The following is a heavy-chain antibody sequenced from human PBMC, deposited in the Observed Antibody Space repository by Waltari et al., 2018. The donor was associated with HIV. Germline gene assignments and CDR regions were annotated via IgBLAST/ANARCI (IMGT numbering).Heavy chain of an antibody. D-gene: IGHD4-17*01. Sequence: QVQLIQSGAEVRDSGASVKVSSKASGYTLTGYHSHWLRQAPGQGLEWMGRINPNTGGTNYAQKFQARVTMTRDISIGTAYMELTSLRPNDTAVYYCARVTTVTGDSYFYYGMDVWGQGTTVVVSS. CDR3: ARVTTVTGDSYFYYGMDV. J-gene: IGHJ6*02. V-gene: IGHV1-2*06. CDR1: GYTLTGYH. CDR2: INPNTGGT.